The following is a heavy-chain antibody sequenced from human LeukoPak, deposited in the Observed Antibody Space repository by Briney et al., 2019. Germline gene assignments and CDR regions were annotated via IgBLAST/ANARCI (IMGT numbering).Heavy chain of an antibody. CDR1: GFTFSSYW. CDR2: INSDGSST. Sequence: GGSLRLSCAASGFTFSSYWMHRVRQAPGKGLVWVSRINSDGSSTSYADSVKGRFTISRDNAKNTLYLQMNSLRAEDTAVYYCARIDYSSGCAGDYWGQGTLVTVSS. D-gene: IGHD6-19*01. V-gene: IGHV3-74*01. CDR3: ARIDYSSGCAGDY. J-gene: IGHJ4*02.